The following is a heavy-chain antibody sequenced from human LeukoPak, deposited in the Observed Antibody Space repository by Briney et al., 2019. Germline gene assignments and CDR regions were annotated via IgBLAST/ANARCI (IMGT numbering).Heavy chain of an antibody. Sequence: GGSLRLSCAASGFTFSSYAMSWVRQAPGKGLEWVSAISGSGGSTYYADSVKGRFTISRDKSKNTLYLQMNSLRAEDTAVYYCARFVANWNPGGMDVWGQGTTVIVSS. CDR3: ARFVANWNPGGMDV. J-gene: IGHJ6*02. V-gene: IGHV3-23*01. D-gene: IGHD1-20*01. CDR2: ISGSGGST. CDR1: GFTFSSYA.